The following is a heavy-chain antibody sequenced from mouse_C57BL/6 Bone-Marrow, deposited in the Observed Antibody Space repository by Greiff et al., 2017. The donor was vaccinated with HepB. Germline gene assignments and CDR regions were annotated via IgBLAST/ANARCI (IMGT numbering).Heavy chain of an antibody. V-gene: IGHV5-6*01. J-gene: IGHJ3*01. CDR3: ARLVTSFAY. Sequence: EVQVVESGGDLVKPGGSLKLSCAASGFTFSSYGMSWVRQTPDKRLEWVATISSGGSYTYYPDSVKGRFTISRDNAKNTLYLQMSSLKSEDTAMYYCARLVTSFAYWGQGTLVTVSA. D-gene: IGHD2-2*01. CDR2: ISSGGSYT. CDR1: GFTFSSYG.